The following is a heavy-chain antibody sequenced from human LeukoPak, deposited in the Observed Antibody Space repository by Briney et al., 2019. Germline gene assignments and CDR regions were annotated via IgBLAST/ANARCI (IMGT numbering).Heavy chain of an antibody. D-gene: IGHD6-19*01. Sequence: GGSLRLSCAASGFAFSSYGMSWVRQAPGKGLEWVSGISGSGGYTYYADSVKGRFTISRDNSKNTLYLQMNSLRAEDTAVYYCAKRSGSSGWYQPKPPNWFDPWGQGTLVTVSS. V-gene: IGHV3-23*01. CDR1: GFAFSSYG. J-gene: IGHJ5*02. CDR3: AKRSGSSGWYQPKPPNWFDP. CDR2: ISGSGGYT.